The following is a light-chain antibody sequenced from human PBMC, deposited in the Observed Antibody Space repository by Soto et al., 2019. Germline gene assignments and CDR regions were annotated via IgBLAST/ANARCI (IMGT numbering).Light chain of an antibody. V-gene: IGLV1-44*01. CDR2: YNN. Sequence: QSVLTQPPSASGTPGQRVTISCSGRSSNIGSNTVDWYQQLPGTAPKLLIYYNNQRPSGVPDRFSGSKSGTSASLAISGLQSEDEADYYCAAWDDSLSGPVFGGGTKLTVL. CDR1: SSNIGSNT. J-gene: IGLJ3*02. CDR3: AAWDDSLSGPV.